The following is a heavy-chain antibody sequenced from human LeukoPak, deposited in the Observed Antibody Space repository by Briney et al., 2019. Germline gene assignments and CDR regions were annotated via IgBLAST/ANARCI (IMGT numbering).Heavy chain of an antibody. CDR1: GGSISSSSYY. D-gene: IGHD2-15*01. J-gene: IGHJ4*02. Sequence: SETLSLTCTVSGGSISSSSYYWGWIRQPPGKGLEWIGRIYTSGSTNYNPSLKSRVTISVDTSKNQFSLKLSSVTAADTAVYYCARGWWARWDYWGQGTLVTVSS. CDR2: IYTSGST. CDR3: ARGWWARWDY. V-gene: IGHV4-39*07.